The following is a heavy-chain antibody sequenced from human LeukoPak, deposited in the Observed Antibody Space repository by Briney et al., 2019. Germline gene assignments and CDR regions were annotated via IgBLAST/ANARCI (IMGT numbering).Heavy chain of an antibody. V-gene: IGHV4-4*02. Sequence: SETLSLTCTVSGVSINSLDLWSWVRQPPGKGLEWIGEMYLSGTTHSNPSVKSRVTISIDKSKNQFFLNLSSVTAADTAVYYCAGPVGRYSSGLYYYYFDYWGQGTLVTVSS. J-gene: IGHJ4*02. CDR1: GVSINSLDL. CDR2: MYLSGTT. D-gene: IGHD3-22*01. CDR3: AGPVGRYSSGLYYYYFDY.